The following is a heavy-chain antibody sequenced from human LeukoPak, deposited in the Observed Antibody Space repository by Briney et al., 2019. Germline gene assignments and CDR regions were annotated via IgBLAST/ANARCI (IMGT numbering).Heavy chain of an antibody. CDR1: GGTFSSYA. J-gene: IGHJ6*03. CDR2: IIPIFGTA. V-gene: IGHV1-69*05. CDR3: ARDGQQQIDYYMDV. Sequence: ASVKVSCKASGGTFSSYAISWVRQAPGPGLEWMGGIIPIFGTANYAQKFQGRVTITTDESTSTACMELSSLRSEDTAVYYCARDGQQQIDYYMDVWGKGTTVTVSS. D-gene: IGHD6-13*01.